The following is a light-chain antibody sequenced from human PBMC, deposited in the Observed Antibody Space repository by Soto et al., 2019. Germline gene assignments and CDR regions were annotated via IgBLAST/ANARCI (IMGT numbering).Light chain of an antibody. CDR3: QQYDTSPRT. CDR1: QSVSSNY. CDR2: GAS. Sequence: EVMLTQSPGTLSLSPGERATLSCRASQSVSSNYLAWYQQKSGQAPRLLIYGASNRATGIPDRFSGSGSGTDFTLTLRRMEPEDVAVYYCQQYDTSPRTLGQGTKVEFK. V-gene: IGKV3-20*01. J-gene: IGKJ1*01.